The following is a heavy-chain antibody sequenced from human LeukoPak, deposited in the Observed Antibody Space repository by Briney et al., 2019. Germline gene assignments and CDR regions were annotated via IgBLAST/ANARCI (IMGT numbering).Heavy chain of an antibody. CDR1: GGTFSSYA. J-gene: IGHJ5*02. Sequence: SVKVSCKASGGTFSSYAISWVRQAPGQGLEWMGGIIPIFGTANYAQKFQGRVTITADKSTSTAYMELSSLRSEDTAVYYCARIFANTYYYDSSGYYPGGWFDPWGQGTLVTVSS. CDR2: IIPIFGTA. D-gene: IGHD3-22*01. V-gene: IGHV1-69*06. CDR3: ARIFANTYYYDSSGYYPGGWFDP.